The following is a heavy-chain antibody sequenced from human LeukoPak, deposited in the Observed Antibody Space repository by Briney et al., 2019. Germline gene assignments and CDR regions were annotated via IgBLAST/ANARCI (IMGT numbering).Heavy chain of an antibody. CDR1: GFTFSNYW. D-gene: IGHD3-9*01. Sequence: GGSLRLSCAASGFTFSNYWMIWVRQAPGKGLEWVGNIKQDGSEKRYADSVRGRFTISRDNAQTSLYLQMNSLRAEDTAVYYCARVDILTGYDYYYYYGMDVWGQGTTVTVSS. V-gene: IGHV3-7*05. CDR3: ARVDILTGYDYYYYYGMDV. J-gene: IGHJ6*02. CDR2: IKQDGSEK.